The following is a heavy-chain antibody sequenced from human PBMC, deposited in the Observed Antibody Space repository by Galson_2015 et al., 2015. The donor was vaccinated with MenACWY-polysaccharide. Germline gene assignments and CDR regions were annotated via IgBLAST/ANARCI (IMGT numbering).Heavy chain of an antibody. CDR3: ARAVRQQLVRGGAFDI. J-gene: IGHJ3*02. CDR2: IYYSGST. V-gene: IGHV4-39*07. CDR1: GGSISSSSYY. D-gene: IGHD6-13*01. Sequence: ETLSLTCTVSGGSISSSSYYWGWIRQPPGQGLEWIGSIYYSGSTYYNPSLKSRVTISVDTSKNQFSLKLSSVTAADTAVYYCARAVRQQLVRGGAFDIWGQGTMVTVSS.